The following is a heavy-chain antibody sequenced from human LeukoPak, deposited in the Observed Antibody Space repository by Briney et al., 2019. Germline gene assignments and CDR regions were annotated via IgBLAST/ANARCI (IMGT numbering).Heavy chain of an antibody. Sequence: ASVKVSCKASGYTFTNSGINWVRQAPGQGLEWMGWISAYNGYTNYAQKLQGRVTMTTDTSTSTAYMELRSLRSDDTAIYYCARDQRMTTVTTADYWGQGTLVTVSS. D-gene: IGHD4-11*01. J-gene: IGHJ4*02. CDR3: ARDQRMTTVTTADY. V-gene: IGHV1-18*01. CDR2: ISAYNGYT. CDR1: GYTFTNSG.